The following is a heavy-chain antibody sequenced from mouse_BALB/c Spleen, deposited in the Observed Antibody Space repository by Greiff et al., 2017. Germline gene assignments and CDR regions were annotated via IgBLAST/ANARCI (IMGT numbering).Heavy chain of an antibody. Sequence: EVQRVESGGGLVKPGGSLKLSCAASGFTFSDYYMYWVRQTPEKRLEWVATISDGGSYTYYPDSVKGRFTISRDNAKNNLYLQMSSLKSEDTAMYYCAREEDYGAMDYWGQGTSVTVSS. V-gene: IGHV5-4*02. D-gene: IGHD1-1*02. CDR3: AREEDYGAMDY. CDR2: ISDGGSYT. J-gene: IGHJ4*01. CDR1: GFTFSDYY.